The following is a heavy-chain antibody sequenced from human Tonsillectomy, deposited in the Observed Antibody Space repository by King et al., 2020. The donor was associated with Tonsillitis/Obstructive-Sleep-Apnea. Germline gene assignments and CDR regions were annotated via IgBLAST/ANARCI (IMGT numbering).Heavy chain of an antibody. Sequence: VQLVESGGGLIQPGGSLRLSCAASGFTVSSNYMSWVRPAPGKGLGWVSVFFSGGSTYFSDSVKGRFTISRDNSKNTLYLQMNSLRAEDTAVYYCAREAYYWGQGTLVTVSS. J-gene: IGHJ4*02. CDR1: GFTVSSNY. CDR3: AREAYY. CDR2: FFSGGST. V-gene: IGHV3-53*01.